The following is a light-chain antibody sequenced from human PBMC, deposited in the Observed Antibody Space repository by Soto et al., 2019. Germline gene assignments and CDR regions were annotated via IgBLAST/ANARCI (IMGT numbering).Light chain of an antibody. J-gene: IGKJ4*01. V-gene: IGKV1-5*03. Sequence: DIQMTQSPSTLSASVGDRVTITCRASQSISSWLAWYQQKPGKAPKLLIYKASSLESGVPSRFGGSGSGTEFTLTISSLQPDDFATYYCQQYSGTFGGGTKVEIK. CDR3: QQYSGT. CDR2: KAS. CDR1: QSISSW.